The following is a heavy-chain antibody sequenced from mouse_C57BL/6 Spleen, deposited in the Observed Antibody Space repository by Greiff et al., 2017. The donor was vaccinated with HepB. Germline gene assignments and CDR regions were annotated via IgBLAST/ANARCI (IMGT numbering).Heavy chain of an antibody. CDR3: ARERDGTGPSFDY. J-gene: IGHJ3*01. D-gene: IGHD3-1*01. V-gene: IGHV1-39*01. Sequence: VQLQQSGPELVKPGASVKLSCKASGYSFTDYYMNWVKQSNGKSLEWIGVINPNYGTTSYNQKFKGKATLTVDQSSTTAYMQLNSLTSEDSAVYYYARERDGTGPSFDYWGQGTLVTVSA. CDR1: GYSFTDYY. CDR2: INPNYGTT.